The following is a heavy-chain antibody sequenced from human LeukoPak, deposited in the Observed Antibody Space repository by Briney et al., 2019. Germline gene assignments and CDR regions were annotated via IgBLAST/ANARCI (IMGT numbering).Heavy chain of an antibody. CDR2: TNHSGST. CDR3: AREATIEYFDY. D-gene: IGHD5-12*01. J-gene: IGHJ4*02. Sequence: SETLSLTCAVYGGSFSGYYWSWIRQPPGKGLEWIGETNHSGSTNYNPSLKSRVTISVDTSKNQFSLKLSSVTAADTAVYYCAREATIEYFDYWGQGTLVTVSS. V-gene: IGHV4-34*01. CDR1: GGSFSGYY.